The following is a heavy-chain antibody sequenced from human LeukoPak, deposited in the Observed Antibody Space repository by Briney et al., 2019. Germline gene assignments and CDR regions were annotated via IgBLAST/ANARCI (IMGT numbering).Heavy chain of an antibody. CDR3: ARDVGATPSWFDP. J-gene: IGHJ5*02. Sequence: ASVKVSCKASGYTFTSYDINWVRQATGQGLEWMGWMNPNSGNTGYAQKFQGRVTMTRNTSISTAYMELSSLRAEDTAVYYCARDVGATPSWFDPWGQGTLVTVSS. V-gene: IGHV1-8*01. D-gene: IGHD1-26*01. CDR2: MNPNSGNT. CDR1: GYTFTSYD.